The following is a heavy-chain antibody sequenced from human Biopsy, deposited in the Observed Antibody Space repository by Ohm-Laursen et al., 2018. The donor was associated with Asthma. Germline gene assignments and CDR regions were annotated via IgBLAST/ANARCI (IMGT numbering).Heavy chain of an antibody. Sequence: SSVKVSCKPLGGTFNTYVIGWARQAPGQGLEWMGGINSVFGTTNYPQKFQDRVTITADDSTSTVYMELSSLRSEDTAVYYCERKAGSCISRTCYSLDFWGQGTLVTVSS. CDR1: GGTFNTYV. V-gene: IGHV1-69*01. CDR3: ERKAGSCISRTCYSLDF. J-gene: IGHJ4*02. D-gene: IGHD2-2*01. CDR2: INSVFGTT.